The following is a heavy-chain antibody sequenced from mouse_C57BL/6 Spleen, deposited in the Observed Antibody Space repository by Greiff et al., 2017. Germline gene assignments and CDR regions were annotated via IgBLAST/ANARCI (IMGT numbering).Heavy chain of an antibody. V-gene: IGHV1-64*01. CDR2: IHPNSGST. J-gene: IGHJ1*03. CDR3: ARDSGMYSNWYFDV. CDR1: GYTFTSYW. D-gene: IGHD2-5*01. Sequence: VQLQQPGAELVKPGASVKLSCKASGYTFTSYWMHWVKQRPGQGLEWIGMIHPNSGSTNYNAKFKSKATLTVDKSSSTAYMQLSSLTSEDSAVYYCARDSGMYSNWYFDVWGTGTTVTVSS.